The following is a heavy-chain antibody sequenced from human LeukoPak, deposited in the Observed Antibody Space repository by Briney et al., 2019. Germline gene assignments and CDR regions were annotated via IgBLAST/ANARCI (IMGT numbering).Heavy chain of an antibody. CDR1: GFTFSSYW. CDR3: ASYLTSIPSGMDV. J-gene: IGHJ6*02. V-gene: IGHV3-74*01. CDR2: ISTDGSST. D-gene: IGHD2/OR15-2a*01. Sequence: PGGSLRLSCAASGFTFSSYWMHWVRQAPGKGLVWVSRISTDGSSTTYADSVKGQFTISRDNVKNTLFLQMNSLRAEDTAVYYCASYLTSIPSGMDVWGQGTTVTVSS.